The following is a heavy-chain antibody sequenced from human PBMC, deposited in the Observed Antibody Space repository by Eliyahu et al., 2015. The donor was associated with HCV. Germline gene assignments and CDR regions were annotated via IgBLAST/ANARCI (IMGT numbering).Heavy chain of an antibody. Sequence: QVQLQQWGAGLLKPSETLSLTCAVYGGSFSGYYWSWIRQPPGKGLEWIGEINPSGSTHYNPSLKSRVTISVDTSKNQFSLKLSSVTAADTAVYYCARGYILRLYYYYMDVWGKGTTVTVSS. J-gene: IGHJ6*03. CDR1: GGSFSGYY. CDR2: INPSGST. D-gene: IGHD2-2*02. V-gene: IGHV4-34*01. CDR3: ARGYILRLYYYYMDV.